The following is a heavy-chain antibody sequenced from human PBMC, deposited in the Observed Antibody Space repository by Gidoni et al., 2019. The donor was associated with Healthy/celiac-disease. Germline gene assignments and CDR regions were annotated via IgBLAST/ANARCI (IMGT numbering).Heavy chain of an antibody. V-gene: IGHV4-4*02. Sequence: QVQLQDSGPGLVKPSGTLSPTCAVSGGSLRSSNVCSWVRQPPGKRLEWIGEIYHSGSTNYNPSLKSRVTISVDKSKNQFSLKLSSVTAADTAVYYCARAITGTTDYYGMDVWGQGTTVTVSS. J-gene: IGHJ6*02. CDR3: ARAITGTTDYYGMDV. D-gene: IGHD1-7*01. CDR1: GGSLRSSNV. CDR2: IYHSGST.